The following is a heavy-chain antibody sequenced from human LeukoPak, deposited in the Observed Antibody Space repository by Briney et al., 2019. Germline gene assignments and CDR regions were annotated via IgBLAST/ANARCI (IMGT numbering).Heavy chain of an antibody. CDR3: AKDLREYTSSWYVVGYFDY. V-gene: IGHV3-9*01. Sequence: PGGSLRLSCAASGFTFDDYGMHWVRQAPGKGLEWVSGISWNSGTIGYADSVRGRFTISRDNAKNSLYLQMNSLRAEDTALYYCAKDLREYTSSWYVVGYFDYWGRGILITVSS. CDR2: ISWNSGTI. D-gene: IGHD6-13*01. J-gene: IGHJ4*02. CDR1: GFTFDDYG.